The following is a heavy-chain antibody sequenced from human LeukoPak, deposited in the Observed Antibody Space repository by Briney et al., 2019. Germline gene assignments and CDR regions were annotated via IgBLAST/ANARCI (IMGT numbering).Heavy chain of an antibody. D-gene: IGHD3-10*01. CDR3: ARARAGGPHYFDY. CDR2: INHSGST. V-gene: IGHV4-34*01. Sequence: KSSETLSLTCAVYGGSFSGYYWSWIRQPPGKGLEWIGEINHSGSTNHNPSLKSRVTISVDTSKNQFSLKLSSVTAADTAVYYCARARAGGPHYFDYWGQGTLVTVSS. J-gene: IGHJ4*02. CDR1: GGSFSGYY.